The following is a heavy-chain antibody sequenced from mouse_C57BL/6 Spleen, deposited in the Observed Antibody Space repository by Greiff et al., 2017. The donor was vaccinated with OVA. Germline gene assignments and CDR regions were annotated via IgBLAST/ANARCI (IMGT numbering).Heavy chain of an antibody. J-gene: IGHJ4*01. CDR3: ARRNYHGSSPYAMDY. CDR1: GYTFTDYY. Sequence: VQLQQSGPELVKPGASVKISCKASGYTFTDYYMNWVKQSHGKSLEWIGDINPNNGGTSYNQKFKGKATLTVDKSSSTAYMELRSLTSEDSAVYYCARRNYHGSSPYAMDYWGQGTSVTVSS. V-gene: IGHV1-26*01. D-gene: IGHD1-1*01. CDR2: INPNNGGT.